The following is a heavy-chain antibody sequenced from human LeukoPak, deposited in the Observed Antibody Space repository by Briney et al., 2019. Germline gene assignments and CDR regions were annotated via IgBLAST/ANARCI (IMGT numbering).Heavy chain of an antibody. CDR3: ARMVRGVNDAFDI. V-gene: IGHV3-23*01. Sequence: GGSLRLSCAASGFTFGGYAMTWVRQAPGKGLEWVSAISGSGGSTYYADSVKGRFTISRDNSKNTLYLQMNSLRAEDTAVYYCARMVRGVNDAFDIWGQGTMVTVSS. CDR2: ISGSGGST. J-gene: IGHJ3*02. D-gene: IGHD3-10*01. CDR1: GFTFGGYA.